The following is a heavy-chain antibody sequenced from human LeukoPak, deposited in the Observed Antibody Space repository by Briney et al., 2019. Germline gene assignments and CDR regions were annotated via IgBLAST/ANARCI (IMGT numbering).Heavy chain of an antibody. V-gene: IGHV3-7*01. CDR3: ARLYN. J-gene: IGHJ4*02. Sequence: GGSLRLSCAASGFTFSSYLMSWVRQAPGKGLEWVANINQDGSEKYYVDSVKGRFTISRDNAKNSLYLQMNSLRAEDTAVYYCARLYNWGQGTLVTVSS. D-gene: IGHD1-1*01. CDR2: INQDGSEK. CDR1: GFTFSSYL.